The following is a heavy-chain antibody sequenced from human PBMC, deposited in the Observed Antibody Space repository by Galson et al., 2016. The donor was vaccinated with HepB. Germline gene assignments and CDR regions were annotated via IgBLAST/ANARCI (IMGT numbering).Heavy chain of an antibody. Sequence: PALVKPTQTLTLTCNFSRFSLGTSGVGVGWIRQPPGQALEWLAPIYWDGERRYSPSLQRRLTITKDISKNLVVLTMTNMDPVDTATYYCARTPPRFLEWLYYFDFWGQGTLVTVSS. J-gene: IGHJ4*02. CDR1: RFSLGTSGVG. V-gene: IGHV2-5*02. D-gene: IGHD3-3*01. CDR3: ARTPPRFLEWLYYFDF. CDR2: IYWDGER.